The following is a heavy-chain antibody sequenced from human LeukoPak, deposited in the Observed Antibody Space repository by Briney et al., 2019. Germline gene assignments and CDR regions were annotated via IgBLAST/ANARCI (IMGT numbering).Heavy chain of an antibody. CDR2: INSDGSST. J-gene: IGHJ4*02. D-gene: IGHD1-26*01. CDR1: GLTFSGFW. V-gene: IGHV3-74*01. Sequence: GGSLRLSCAASGLTFSGFWMHWVRQAPGKGLVWVSRINSDGSSTSYADSVKGRFTISRDNAKNTLYLQMNSPRAEDTAVYYCAGGLGGLDYWGQGALVTVSS. CDR3: AGGLGGLDY.